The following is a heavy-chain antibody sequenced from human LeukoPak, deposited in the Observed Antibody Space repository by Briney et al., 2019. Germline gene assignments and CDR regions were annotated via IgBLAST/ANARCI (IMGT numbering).Heavy chain of an antibody. CDR1: GGSISSSSYY. D-gene: IGHD3-10*01. Sequence: SETLSLTCTVSGGSISSSSYYWGWIRQPPGKGLEWIGSIYYSGSTYYNPSLKSRVTISVDTSKNQFSLKLSSVTAADTAVYYCARLGDPLLWSGETSSAMDVWGKGTTVTISS. V-gene: IGHV4-39*01. J-gene: IGHJ6*03. CDR3: ARLGDPLLWSGETSSAMDV. CDR2: IYYSGST.